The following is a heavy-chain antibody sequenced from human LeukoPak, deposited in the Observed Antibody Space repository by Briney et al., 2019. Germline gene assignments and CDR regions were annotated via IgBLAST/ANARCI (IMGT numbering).Heavy chain of an antibody. J-gene: IGHJ4*02. Sequence: PSETLSLTCTVSGYSISSGYYWGWIRQPPGKGLEWIGSIYHSGSTYYNPSLKSRVTISVGTSKNQFSLKLSSVAAADTAVYYCARLSGFTYGYSDYWGQGTLVTVSS. CDR2: IYHSGST. CDR1: GYSISSGYY. V-gene: IGHV4-38-2*02. CDR3: ARLSGFTYGYSDY. D-gene: IGHD5-18*01.